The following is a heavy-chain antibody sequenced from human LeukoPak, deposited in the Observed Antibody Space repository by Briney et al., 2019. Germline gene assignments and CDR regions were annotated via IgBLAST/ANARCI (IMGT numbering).Heavy chain of an antibody. CDR1: GGSISSYY. Sequence: KPSETLSLTSTVYGGSISSYYWSWIRQPPGKGLKWIGYIYYSGSTNYNPSLKSRVTISVDTSKNQFSLKLSSVTAADTAVYYCARDRLNARDDAFDIWGQGTMVTVSS. J-gene: IGHJ3*02. CDR3: ARDRLNARDDAFDI. D-gene: IGHD4/OR15-4a*01. CDR2: IYYSGST. V-gene: IGHV4-59*01.